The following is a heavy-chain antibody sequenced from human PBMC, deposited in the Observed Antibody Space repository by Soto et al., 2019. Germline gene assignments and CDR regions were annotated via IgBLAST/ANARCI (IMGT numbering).Heavy chain of an antibody. CDR3: ASCEGFARVGVDYYALDV. CDR1: GFTINRND. CDR2: MSFDGNHQ. D-gene: IGHD1-26*01. V-gene: IGHV3-30*03. J-gene: IGHJ6*02. Sequence: GGSLRLSCAASGFTINRNDMYWVRQAPGKGLEWVAVMSFDGNHQHYADSVKGRFTISRDNSKNTLSLEMNSLRRDDTAVYYCASCEGFARVGVDYYALDVWGQGTTVTVSS.